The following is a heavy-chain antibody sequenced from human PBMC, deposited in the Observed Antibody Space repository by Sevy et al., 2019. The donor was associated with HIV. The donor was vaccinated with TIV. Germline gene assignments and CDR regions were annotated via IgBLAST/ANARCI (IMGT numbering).Heavy chain of an antibody. CDR3: AAEDMTTFGGPLRVFNM. CDR1: GIIFSNSA. Sequence: KISCTASGIIFSNSAVQWVRQTRGPRLEWIGWIVVGSGVSDYAQKFQQRVTISRDVSTRTAYLELSSLRSEDTAVYYCAAEDMTTFGGPLRVFNMWGQGTMVTVSS. V-gene: IGHV1-58*01. D-gene: IGHD3-16*01. CDR2: IVVGSGVS. J-gene: IGHJ3*02.